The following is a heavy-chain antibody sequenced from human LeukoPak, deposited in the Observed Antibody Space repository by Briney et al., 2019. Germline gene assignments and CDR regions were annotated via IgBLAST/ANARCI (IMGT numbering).Heavy chain of an antibody. CDR2: MYSSGST. V-gene: IGHV4-4*07. D-gene: IGHD4-23*01. CDR3: ARGGKATVVTM. Sequence: SETLSLTCTVSGGSLNSYYWSCIRQPAGKGLEWIGRMYSSGSTNYNPSLKSRVSMSVDTSKNQFSLKLTSVTAADTAVYYCARGGKATVVTMWGEGILVTVSS. CDR1: GGSLNSYY. J-gene: IGHJ4*02.